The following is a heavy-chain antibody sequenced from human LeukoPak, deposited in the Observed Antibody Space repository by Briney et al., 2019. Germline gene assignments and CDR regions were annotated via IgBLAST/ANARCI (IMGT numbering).Heavy chain of an antibody. CDR1: GFTFDDYA. CDR2: ISWNSGSI. V-gene: IGHV3-9*01. Sequence: PGGSLRLSCAASGFTFDDYAMHWVRQAPGKGLEWVSGISWNSGSIGYADSVKGRFTISRDNAKNSLYLRMNSLRAEDTALYYCAKDMYYYDSSGLSRWGQGTLVTVSS. D-gene: IGHD3-22*01. J-gene: IGHJ4*02. CDR3: AKDMYYYDSSGLSR.